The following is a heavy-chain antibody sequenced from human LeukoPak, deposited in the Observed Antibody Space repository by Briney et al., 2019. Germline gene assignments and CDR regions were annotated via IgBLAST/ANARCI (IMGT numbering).Heavy chain of an antibody. V-gene: IGHV3-66*02. J-gene: IGHJ5*02. Sequence: PGGSLRLSCAASGFTVSSNYMSWVRQAPGKGLEWVSVIYSGGSTYYADSVKGRFTISRDNSKNTLYLQMNSLRAEDTAVYYCARPRWGDWFDPWGQGTLVTVSS. CDR1: GFTVSSNY. CDR2: IYSGGST. CDR3: ARPRWGDWFDP. D-gene: IGHD4-23*01.